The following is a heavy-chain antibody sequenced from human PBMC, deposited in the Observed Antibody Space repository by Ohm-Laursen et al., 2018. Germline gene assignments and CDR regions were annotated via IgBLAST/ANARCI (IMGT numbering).Heavy chain of an antibody. CDR3: VREEWASGLPRFDA. Sequence: GSLRLSCTASGFTFSSNAMSWVRQAPGKGPEWVSAINSGGDKFYYADSVRGRFTISRDNSKNTVYLQMNSPRAEDTAVYFCVREEWASGLPRFDAWGQGTLVTVSS. CDR1: GFTFSSNA. CDR2: INSGGDKF. J-gene: IGHJ4*02. V-gene: IGHV3-23*01. D-gene: IGHD1-26*01.